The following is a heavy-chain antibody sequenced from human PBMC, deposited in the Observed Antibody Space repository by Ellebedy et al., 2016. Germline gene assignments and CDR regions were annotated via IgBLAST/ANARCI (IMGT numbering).Heavy chain of an antibody. CDR2: MNPDGSSI. J-gene: IGHJ4*02. CDR3: ARDALGYDY. D-gene: IGHD1-26*01. CDR1: GFTFSKYW. Sequence: HTGGSLRLSCAASGFTFSKYWMHWVRQAPGKGLVWVSRMNPDGSSIKYAESVKGRFTISRDNAKNTLYLQMNSLRAEDAAVYYCARDALGYDYWGPGTLVTVSS. V-gene: IGHV3-74*03.